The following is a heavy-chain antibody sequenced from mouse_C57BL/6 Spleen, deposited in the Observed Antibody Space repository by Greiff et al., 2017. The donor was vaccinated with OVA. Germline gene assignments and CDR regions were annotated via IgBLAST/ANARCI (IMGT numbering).Heavy chain of an antibody. D-gene: IGHD2-1*01. CDR2: INPSTGGT. Sequence: VQLKQSGPELVKPGASVKISCKASGYSFTGYYMNWVKQSPEKSLEWIGEINPSTGGTTYNQKFKAKATLTVDKSSSTAYMQLKSLTSEDSAVYYCARGAGNYVWYFDVWGTGTTVTVSS. J-gene: IGHJ1*03. V-gene: IGHV1-42*01. CDR1: GYSFTGYY. CDR3: ARGAGNYVWYFDV.